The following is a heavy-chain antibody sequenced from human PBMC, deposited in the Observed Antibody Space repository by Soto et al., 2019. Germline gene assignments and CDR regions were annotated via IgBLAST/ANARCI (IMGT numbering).Heavy chain of an antibody. CDR2: IYHSGST. CDR1: GGSISSSNW. V-gene: IGHV4-4*02. CDR3: ARRGGVVPAKNYWYFDL. J-gene: IGHJ2*01. Sequence: QVQLQESGPGLVKPSGTLSLTCAVSGGSISSSNWWSWVRQPPGKGLEWIGEIYHSGSTNYNPSLKTRVTISVDQSKTQFSLTLSSVTAADTAVYYGARRGGVVPAKNYWYFDLWGRRTLVTVSS. D-gene: IGHD2-21*02.